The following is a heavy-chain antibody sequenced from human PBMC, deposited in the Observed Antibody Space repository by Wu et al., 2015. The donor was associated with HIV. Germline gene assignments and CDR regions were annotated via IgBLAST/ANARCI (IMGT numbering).Heavy chain of an antibody. V-gene: IGHV1-2*02. CDR3: ARGPNLGYCSGDSCYRDY. CDR2: INPNSGGT. J-gene: IGHJ4*02. D-gene: IGHD2-15*01. Sequence: QVQLVQSGAEVKKPGASVKVSCKASGYTFTGYYMHWVRQAPGQGLEWMGWINPNSGGTNYAQKFRGRVTMTRDTSISTAYMELSRLRSDDTAVYYCARGPNLGYCSGDSCYRDYWGQGTLVTVSS. CDR1: GYTFTGYY.